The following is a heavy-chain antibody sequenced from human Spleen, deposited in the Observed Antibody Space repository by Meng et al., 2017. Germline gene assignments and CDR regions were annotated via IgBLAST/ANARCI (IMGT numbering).Heavy chain of an antibody. V-gene: IGHV4-59*01. CDR1: GGSISSYY. D-gene: IGHD5-18*01. CDR2: IYYSGST. Sequence: SETLSLTCTVSGGSISSYYWSWIRQPPGKGLEWIGYIYYSGSTNYNPSLKSRVTISVDTSKNQFSLKLSSVTAADTAVYYCARGGGYSYGYGMEVWGQGTMVNVSS. J-gene: IGHJ6*02. CDR3: ARGGGYSYGYGMEV.